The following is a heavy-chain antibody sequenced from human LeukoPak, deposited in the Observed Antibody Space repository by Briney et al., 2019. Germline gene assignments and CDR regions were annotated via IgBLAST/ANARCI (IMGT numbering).Heavy chain of an antibody. CDR3: AKSSVYSGYLSYYMDV. Sequence: HPGGSLRLSCAASGFIFSSYEMSWVRQAPGKGLEWVSTISWNSGAIGYTDSVKGRFTISRDNAKNSLYLQMNSLRAEDTALYYCAKSSVYSGYLSYYMDVWGKGTTVTISS. D-gene: IGHD5-12*01. J-gene: IGHJ6*03. CDR2: ISWNSGAI. V-gene: IGHV3-9*01. CDR1: GFIFSSYE.